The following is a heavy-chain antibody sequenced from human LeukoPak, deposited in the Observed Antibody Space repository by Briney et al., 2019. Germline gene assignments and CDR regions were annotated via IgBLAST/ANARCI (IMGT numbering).Heavy chain of an antibody. CDR3: ARVGSGSYFLDGFDI. Sequence: PGGSLRLSWAASGFTFSSYGMHWVRQAPGKGLEWVAVIWYDGSIKYYADSVKGRFTISRDNPKNTLYLQMNSLRAEDTAVYYCARVGSGSYFLDGFDIWGQGTMVTVSS. V-gene: IGHV3-33*01. D-gene: IGHD1-26*01. CDR1: GFTFSSYG. CDR2: IWYDGSIK. J-gene: IGHJ3*02.